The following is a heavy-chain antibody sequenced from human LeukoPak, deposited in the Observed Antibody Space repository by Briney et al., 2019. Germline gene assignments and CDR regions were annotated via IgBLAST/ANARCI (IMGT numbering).Heavy chain of an antibody. CDR3: ARQGDNPLGSLYLDY. J-gene: IGHJ4*02. CDR2: INHSVIT. CDR1: GGSISSYY. V-gene: IGHV4-59*12. Sequence: PSETLSLTCTVSGGSISSYYWSWIRQPPGKGLEWIGEINHSVITNYNPSLKSRVTISVDKSKNQFSLKLSSVTAADTAVYYCARQGDNPLGSLYLDYWGQGTLVTVSS. D-gene: IGHD3-10*01.